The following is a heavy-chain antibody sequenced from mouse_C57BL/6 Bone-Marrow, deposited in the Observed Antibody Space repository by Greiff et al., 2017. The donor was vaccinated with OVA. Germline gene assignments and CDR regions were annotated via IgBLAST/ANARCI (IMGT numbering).Heavy chain of an antibody. Sequence: QVQLQQSGAELVRPGTSVKVSCKASGYAFTNYLIEWVKQRPGQGLEWIGVINPGSGGTNYNEKFKGKATLTADKSSSTAYMQLSSLTSEDSAVYFCARRGYYYDYSFDYWGQGTTLTVSS. CDR2: INPGSGGT. J-gene: IGHJ2*01. D-gene: IGHD2-4*01. CDR3: ARRGYYYDYSFDY. CDR1: GYAFTNYL. V-gene: IGHV1-54*01.